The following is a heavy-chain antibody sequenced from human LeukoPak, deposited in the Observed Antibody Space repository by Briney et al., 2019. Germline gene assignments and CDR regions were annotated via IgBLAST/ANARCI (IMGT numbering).Heavy chain of an antibody. Sequence: GVSLRLSCAASGFTFSSYSMNWVRQAPGKGLGWVSSITSSSSYIYYADSVKGRFTVSRDNAKNSLYLQMNSLRAEDTAVYYCARDSYTAMAMFDYWGQGTLVTVSS. J-gene: IGHJ4*02. CDR1: GFTFSSYS. V-gene: IGHV3-21*01. D-gene: IGHD5-18*01. CDR3: ARDSYTAMAMFDY. CDR2: ITSSSSYI.